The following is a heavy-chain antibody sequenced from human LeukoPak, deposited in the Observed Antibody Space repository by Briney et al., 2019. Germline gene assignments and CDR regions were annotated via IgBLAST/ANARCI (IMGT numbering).Heavy chain of an antibody. D-gene: IGHD2-21*02. CDR2: IRHDGSIK. J-gene: IGHJ4*02. CDR1: GFTFSTYA. CDR3: ARGDCSGDCYHPLYY. V-gene: IGHV3-30*02. Sequence: GGSRRLSGAASGFTFSTYAMHWFRQAPGQGLAWVAFIRHDGSIKYYADSVKGRFTISRDNSKNTLYLQMNSLRTEDTAVYYCARGDCSGDCYHPLYYWGQGSLVTVSS.